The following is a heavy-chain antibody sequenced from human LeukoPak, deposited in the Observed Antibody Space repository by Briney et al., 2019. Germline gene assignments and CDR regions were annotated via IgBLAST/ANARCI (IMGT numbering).Heavy chain of an antibody. V-gene: IGHV3-30-3*01. CDR1: GFTFSSYA. Sequence: GGSLRLSCAASGFTFSSYAMHWVRQAPGKGLEWVAVISYDGSNKYYADSVKGRFTISRDNSKNTLHLQMNSLRAEDTAVYYCARDRDIVVVPAFDYWGQGTLVTVSS. D-gene: IGHD2-2*01. CDR3: ARDRDIVVVPAFDY. CDR2: ISYDGSNK. J-gene: IGHJ4*02.